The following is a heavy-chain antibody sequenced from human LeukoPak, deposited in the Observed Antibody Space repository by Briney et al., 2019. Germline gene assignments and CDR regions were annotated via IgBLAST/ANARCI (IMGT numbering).Heavy chain of an antibody. CDR1: GFTFSSYS. CDR2: IDTAGGT. Sequence: GGSLRLSCAASGFTFSSYSMNWVRQAAGKGLEWVAGIDTAGGTYSPGSVRGRFTISRENAKNSFFLQMNSLRAGDTAVYYCARGGYFGSGPMDVWGQGTTVTVSS. V-gene: IGHV3-13*01. J-gene: IGHJ6*02. CDR3: ARGGYFGSGPMDV. D-gene: IGHD3-10*01.